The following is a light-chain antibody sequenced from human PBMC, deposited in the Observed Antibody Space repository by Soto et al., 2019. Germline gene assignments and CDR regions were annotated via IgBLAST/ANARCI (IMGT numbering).Light chain of an antibody. CDR2: DAS. CDR3: QQRSNWPPWT. V-gene: IGKV3-11*01. J-gene: IGKJ1*01. CDR1: QSVSSY. Sequence: EIVLTQSPATLSLSPGERATLSYRASQSVSSYLAWYQQKPGQAPRLLIYDASNRATGIPARFSGSGSGSDFTLTISSLEPKDFAVYYCQQRSNWPPWTFGQGTKVEIK.